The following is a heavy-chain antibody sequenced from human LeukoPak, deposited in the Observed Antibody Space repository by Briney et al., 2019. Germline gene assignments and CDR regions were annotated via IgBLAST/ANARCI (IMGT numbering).Heavy chain of an antibody. CDR3: ARSRSYDFWSGYVIPDQYNWFDP. CDR1: GGTFSSYA. CDR2: IIPIFGTA. J-gene: IGHJ5*02. Sequence: SVKVSCKASGGTFSSYAISWVRQAPGQGLEWMGGIIPIFGTANYAQKFQGRVTITADKSTSTAYMELSSLRSEDTAVYYCARSRSYDFWSGYVIPDQYNWFDPWGQGTLVTVSS. V-gene: IGHV1-69*06. D-gene: IGHD3-3*01.